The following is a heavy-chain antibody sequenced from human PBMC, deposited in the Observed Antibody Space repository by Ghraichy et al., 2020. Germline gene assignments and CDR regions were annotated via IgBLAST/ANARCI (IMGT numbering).Heavy chain of an antibody. Sequence: ETLSLTCAASGFTFSSYAMSWVRQAPGKGLEWVSAISGSGGSTYYADSVKGRFTISRDNSKNTLYLQMNSLRAEDTAVYYCAKGDDYVWGSYPFYDYWGQGTLVTVSS. D-gene: IGHD3-16*02. CDR2: ISGSGGST. CDR3: AKGDDYVWGSYPFYDY. CDR1: GFTFSSYA. J-gene: IGHJ4*02. V-gene: IGHV3-23*01.